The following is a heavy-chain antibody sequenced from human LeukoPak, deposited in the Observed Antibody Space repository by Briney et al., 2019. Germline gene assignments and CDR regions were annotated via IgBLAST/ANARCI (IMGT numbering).Heavy chain of an antibody. V-gene: IGHV4-38-2*02. J-gene: IGHJ6*03. CDR2: IYHSGST. CDR1: GYSISSGYY. D-gene: IGHD4-11*01. Sequence: PSETLSLTCTVSGYSISSGYYWGWIRQPPGKGLEWIGSIYHSGSTYYNPSLKSRVTISVDTSKNQFSLKLSSVTAADTAVYYCARAPQYGPLSDYYYMDVWGKGTTVTVSS. CDR3: ARAPQYGPLSDYYYMDV.